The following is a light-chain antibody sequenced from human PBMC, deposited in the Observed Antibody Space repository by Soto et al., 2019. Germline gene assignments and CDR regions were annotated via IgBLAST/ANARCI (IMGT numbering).Light chain of an antibody. J-gene: IGKJ5*01. CDR1: QSVSNN. CDR3: QQYNDWPPIT. V-gene: IGKV3-15*01. CDR2: YAS. Sequence: EIMMTQSPATLSVSPGESATLSCRASQSVSNNLAWYQHKPGQAPRLLIYYASTRATGIPARYSGSGSGTDFTLTISSLQSEDIALYYWQQYNDWPPITVGQGTRLEIK.